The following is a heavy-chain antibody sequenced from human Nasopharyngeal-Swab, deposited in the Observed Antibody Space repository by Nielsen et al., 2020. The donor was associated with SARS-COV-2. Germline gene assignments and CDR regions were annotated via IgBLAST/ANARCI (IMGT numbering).Heavy chain of an antibody. CDR1: GFSFSTYA. J-gene: IGHJ3*02. D-gene: IGHD6-13*01. Sequence: GESLKISCAASGFSFSTYAMNWVRQARGKGLEWVALMSNDGGEKYYADSVKGRFTISRDNSKNTLYLQMNSLRTEDTAMYYCARDPRPLAAAGYLVAFDIWGQGTMVTVSS. CDR2: MSNDGGEK. CDR3: ARDPRPLAAAGYLVAFDI. V-gene: IGHV3-30*04.